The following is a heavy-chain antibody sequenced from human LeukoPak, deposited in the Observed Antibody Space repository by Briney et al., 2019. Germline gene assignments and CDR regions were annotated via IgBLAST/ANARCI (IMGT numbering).Heavy chain of an antibody. CDR2: ISGSGGST. D-gene: IGHD6-13*01. J-gene: IGHJ4*02. V-gene: IGHV3-23*01. CDR3: ANRGSSQPAYYFDY. Sequence: GGSLRLSCAASGFTFSSYAMSWVRQAPGKGLEWVSAISGSGGSTYYADSVKGRFTISRDNSKNTLYLQMNSLRAEDTALYYCANRGSSQPAYYFDYWGQGTLVTVSS. CDR1: GFTFSSYA.